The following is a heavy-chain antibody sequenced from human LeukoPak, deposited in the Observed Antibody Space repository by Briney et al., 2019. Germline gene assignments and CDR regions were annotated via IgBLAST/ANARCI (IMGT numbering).Heavy chain of an antibody. J-gene: IGHJ4*02. CDR3: ASLYSGYDWYFDY. CDR2: IYYSGST. V-gene: IGHV4-39*01. CDR1: GGSLKSWSFY. Sequence: SETLSLTCTVSGGSLKSWSFYWGWVRQPPGKGLGWIGSIYYSGSTYYNPSLKSRVTISVDTSKNQFSLKLSSVTAADTAVYYCASLYSGYDWYFDYWGQGTLVTVSS. D-gene: IGHD5-12*01.